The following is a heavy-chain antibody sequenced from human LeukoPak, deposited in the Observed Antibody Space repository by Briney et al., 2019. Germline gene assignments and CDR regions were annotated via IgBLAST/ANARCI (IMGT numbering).Heavy chain of an antibody. CDR2: IYYSGST. D-gene: IGHD2-2*01. V-gene: IGHV4-59*01. Sequence: PSETLSLTCTVSGGSISSYYWSWIRQPPGKGLEWIGYIYYSGSTNYNPSLKSRVTISVDTSKNQFSLKLSSVTAADTAVYYCASTTYQLLGHAFDIWGQGTMVTVSS. CDR1: GGSISSYY. J-gene: IGHJ3*02. CDR3: ASTTYQLLGHAFDI.